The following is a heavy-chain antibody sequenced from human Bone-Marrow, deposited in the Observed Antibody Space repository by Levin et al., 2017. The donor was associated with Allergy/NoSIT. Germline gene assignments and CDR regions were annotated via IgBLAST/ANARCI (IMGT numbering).Heavy chain of an antibody. D-gene: IGHD6-13*01. V-gene: IGHV3-23*01. J-gene: IGHJ4*02. CDR3: ARETGASGWYTVDY. CDR1: GFTFDSYA. Sequence: GESLKISCAASGFTFDSYAMAWVRQAPGKGLQWVSTVRPTGGRTYYAVSVEGRFTISRDNSKSTVYLQMNSLRAEDTAMYYCARETGASGWYTVDYWGRGTLVTVSS. CDR2: VRPTGGRT.